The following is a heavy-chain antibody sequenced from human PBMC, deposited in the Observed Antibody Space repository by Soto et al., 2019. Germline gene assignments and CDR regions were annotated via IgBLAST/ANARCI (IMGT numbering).Heavy chain of an antibody. CDR1: GFTFSRYE. CDR2: ISGNGADT. CDR3: GKERRGSGWLVCSY. D-gene: IGHD6-19*01. V-gene: IGHV3-23*01. J-gene: IGHJ4*02. Sequence: PGGSLMLSFSAPGFTFSRYEMSWVLLAPGKWLEWVSAISGNGADTSYEDSVRGRFTISRDNSRDTLFLQMNSLRADDTAVYYCGKERRGSGWLVCSYWGKGSLLTAYS.